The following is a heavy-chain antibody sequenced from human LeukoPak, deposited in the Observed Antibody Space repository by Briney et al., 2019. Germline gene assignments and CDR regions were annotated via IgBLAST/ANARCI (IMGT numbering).Heavy chain of an antibody. CDR1: GFTFNSYS. J-gene: IGHJ4*02. Sequence: PGGSLRLSCAASGFTFNSYSTSWVRQAPGKGLEWVSYISSSSSVISYGDSVRGRFTISRDNAKKSVYLQMNSLRAEDTAVYYCASPQYTYGDPPRYWGQGTLVTVSS. V-gene: IGHV3-48*01. D-gene: IGHD3-16*01. CDR3: ASPQYTYGDPPRY. CDR2: ISSSSSVI.